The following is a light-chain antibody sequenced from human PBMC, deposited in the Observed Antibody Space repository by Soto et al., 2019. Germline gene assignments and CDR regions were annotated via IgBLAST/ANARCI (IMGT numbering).Light chain of an antibody. J-gene: IGKJ4*01. CDR1: QSITKY. V-gene: IGKV1-39*01. CDR3: QQSHSLPRT. CDR2: GAS. Sequence: DVQMTQSPSSLSASVGDRVSITCRASQSITKYLNWYQQKPGTAPKLFIYGASSLQSGVPLRFSGSGFGTAFTLNISSLHPEDVATYYGQQSHSLPRTFGGGTKLEIK.